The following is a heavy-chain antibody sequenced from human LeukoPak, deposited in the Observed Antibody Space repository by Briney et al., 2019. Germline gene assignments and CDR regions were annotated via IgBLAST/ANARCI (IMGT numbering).Heavy chain of an antibody. Sequence: ASVKGSCKASGYTFTEYNIHWVRQAPGLGLEWMGWINPNSGGTNYAQKFQGRVTMTRDTSISTAYMDLSRLKSDDTAVYYCASRGGSASLHFDYWGQGTLVTVSS. J-gene: IGHJ4*02. CDR1: GYTFTEYN. D-gene: IGHD3-16*01. CDR2: INPNSGGT. V-gene: IGHV1-2*02. CDR3: ASRGGSASLHFDY.